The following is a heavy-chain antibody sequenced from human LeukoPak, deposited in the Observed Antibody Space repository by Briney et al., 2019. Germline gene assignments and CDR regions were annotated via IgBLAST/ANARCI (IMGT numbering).Heavy chain of an antibody. Sequence: SETLSLTCPVSGGSISSYSWSWIRQPAGKGLEWIGRIYTSGSTIYNPSLKSRVTMSVDTSKNQFSLKLSSVTAADTAVYYCARGRYESTRLSAYYYYYMYVWGKGTTVTVSS. CDR2: IYTSGST. V-gene: IGHV4-4*07. CDR1: GGSISSYS. J-gene: IGHJ6*03. CDR3: ARGRYESTRLSAYYYYYMYV. D-gene: IGHD1-14*01.